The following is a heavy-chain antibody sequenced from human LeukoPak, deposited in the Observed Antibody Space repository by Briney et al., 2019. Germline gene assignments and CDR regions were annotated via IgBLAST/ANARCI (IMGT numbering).Heavy chain of an antibody. V-gene: IGHV3-23*01. D-gene: IGHD4-17*01. CDR3: ARDPNGNYVGAFDFQR. J-gene: IGHJ1*01. CDR1: GFTFSNYA. Sequence: PGGSLRLSCAASGFTFSNYAMSWVRQAPGKGLEWVSSITDSGVSTYYADSVKGRFSISRDNYKSTLYLQMSSLRAEDTAVYYCARDPNGNYVGAFDFQRWGQGTLVTVSS. CDR2: ITDSGVST.